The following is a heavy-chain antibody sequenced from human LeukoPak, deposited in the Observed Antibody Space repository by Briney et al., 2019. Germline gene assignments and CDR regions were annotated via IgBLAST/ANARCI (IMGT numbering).Heavy chain of an antibody. CDR3: ARERYYYDSSGYYFPHGAFDI. V-gene: IGHV4-61*01. Sequence: PSETLSLTCTVPGGSVSSGSYYWSWIRQPPGKGLEWIGYIYYSGSTNYNPSLKSRVTISVDTSKNQFSLKLSSVTAADTAVYYCARERYYYDSSGYYFPHGAFDIWGQGTMVTVSS. CDR2: IYYSGST. D-gene: IGHD3-22*01. J-gene: IGHJ3*02. CDR1: GGSVSSGSYY.